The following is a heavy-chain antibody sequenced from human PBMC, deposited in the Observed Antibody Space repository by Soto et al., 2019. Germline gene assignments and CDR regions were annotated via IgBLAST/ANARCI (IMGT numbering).Heavy chain of an antibody. CDR3: ARDRGIAAAGNRN. Sequence: QVQLVQSGAEVKQPGSSVKVSCKASGGTFSSYTISWVRQAPGQGLEWMGRIIPILGIANYAQKFQGRVTITADKSTSTAYMELSSLRSEDTAVYYCARDRGIAAAGNRNWGQGTLVTVSS. V-gene: IGHV1-69*08. D-gene: IGHD6-13*01. J-gene: IGHJ4*02. CDR1: GGTFSSYT. CDR2: IIPILGIA.